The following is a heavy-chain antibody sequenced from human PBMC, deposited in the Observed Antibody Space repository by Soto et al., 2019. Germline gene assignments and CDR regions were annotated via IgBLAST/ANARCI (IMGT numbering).Heavy chain of an antibody. CDR3: ARGYDYVWGSYRSDAFDI. CDR1: GXTFTNYA. V-gene: IGHV1-3*01. D-gene: IGHD3-16*02. J-gene: IGHJ3*02. CDR2: INAGNRNT. Sequence: ASVKVSCKASGXTFTNYAIHWVRQAPGQRLEWMGWINAGNRNTEYSQKFQGRVIMTKDTSASTAYMELSSLRSEATAVYYCARGYDYVWGSYRSDAFDIWGQGTMVTVSS.